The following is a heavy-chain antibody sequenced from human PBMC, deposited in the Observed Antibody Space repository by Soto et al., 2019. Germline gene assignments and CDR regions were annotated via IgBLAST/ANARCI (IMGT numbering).Heavy chain of an antibody. CDR3: ARVGDSSGWSVNFDY. J-gene: IGHJ4*02. CDR2: INHSGST. Sequence: ETLSLTCAVYGGSFSGYYWSWIRQPPGKGLEWIGEINHSGSTNYNPSLKSRVTISVDTSKNQFSLKLSSVTAADTAVYYCARVGDSSGWSVNFDYWGQGTLVTVFS. V-gene: IGHV4-34*01. CDR1: GGSFSGYY. D-gene: IGHD6-19*01.